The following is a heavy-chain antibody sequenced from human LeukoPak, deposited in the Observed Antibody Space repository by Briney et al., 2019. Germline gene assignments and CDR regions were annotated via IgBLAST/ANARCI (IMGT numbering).Heavy chain of an antibody. J-gene: IGHJ4*02. CDR1: GYTFTGYY. CDR2: INPNSGGT. CDR3: ARASFRLTMVRGSYSAY. V-gene: IGHV1-2*02. D-gene: IGHD3-10*01. Sequence: GASVKVSCKASGYTFTGYYMHWVGQARGQGLEGMGWINPNSGGTNYDQTFQGRVPMTSDTSISTDYMELSRLRSDDTAVYYCARASFRLTMVRGSYSAYWGQGTLVTASS.